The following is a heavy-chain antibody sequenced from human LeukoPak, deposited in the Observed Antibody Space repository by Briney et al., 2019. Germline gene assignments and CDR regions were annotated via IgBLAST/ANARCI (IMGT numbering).Heavy chain of an antibody. CDR2: IYYSGST. Sequence: SQTLSLTCTDSGXSISSGGYYWSWIRQHPGKGLEWIGYIYYSGSTYYNPSLKSRVTISVDTSKNQFSLNLSSVTAADTAVYYCARDSGDWFDPWGQGTLVTVSS. CDR1: GXSISSGGYY. CDR3: ARDSGDWFDP. V-gene: IGHV4-31*03. J-gene: IGHJ5*02.